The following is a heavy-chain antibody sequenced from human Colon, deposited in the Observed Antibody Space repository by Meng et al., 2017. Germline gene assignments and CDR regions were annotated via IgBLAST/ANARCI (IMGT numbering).Heavy chain of an antibody. D-gene: IGHD6-13*01. CDR3: ARLVGNSWLPD. V-gene: IGHV6-1*02. CDR1: GVSGCSNDAT. Sequence: QSGPGLVKPPTTPQPPFAISGVSGCSNDATWNWIRQSPSRGLEWLGRTFYRAKWISDYAVSLESRITINPDTSKNQFTLQLNSVTPEDTAVYYCARLVGNSWLPDWGQGTLVTVSS. CDR2: TFYRAKWIS. J-gene: IGHJ4*02.